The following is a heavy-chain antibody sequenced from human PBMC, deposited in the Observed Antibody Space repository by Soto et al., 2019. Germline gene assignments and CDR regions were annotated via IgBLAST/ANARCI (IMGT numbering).Heavy chain of an antibody. CDR2: ISSSSSYI. V-gene: IGHV3-21*01. J-gene: IGHJ4*02. D-gene: IGHD6-13*01. Sequence: EVPLVESGGGLVKPGGSLRLSCAASGFTFSSYSMNWVRQAPGKGLEWVSSISSSSSYIYYADSVKGRFTISRDNAXXSLYLQMNSLRAEDTAVYYCARDGGLVAAAGPFDYWGQGTLVTVSS. CDR1: GFTFSSYS. CDR3: ARDGGLVAAAGPFDY.